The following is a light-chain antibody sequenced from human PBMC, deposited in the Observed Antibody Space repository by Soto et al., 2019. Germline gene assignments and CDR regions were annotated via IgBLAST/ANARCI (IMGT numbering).Light chain of an antibody. CDR2: DVT. Sequence: QSALTQPASVSGSPGQSITISCTGTSSDVGGYNYVSWYQQLPGTAPKLMIYDVTNRPSGVSNRFSGSKSGNTASLTISGLQAEDEADYYCSSYTSTSTLVVFGTGTKVTVL. CDR1: SSDVGGYNY. J-gene: IGLJ1*01. V-gene: IGLV2-14*03. CDR3: SSYTSTSTLVV.